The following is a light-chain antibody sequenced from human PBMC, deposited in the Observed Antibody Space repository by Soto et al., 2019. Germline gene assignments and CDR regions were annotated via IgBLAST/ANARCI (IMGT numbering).Light chain of an antibody. CDR2: KAS. J-gene: IGKJ1*01. CDR1: QIISSW. V-gene: IGKV1-5*03. Sequence: DFQVTQSHSTLSASVGDRVTITCRASQIISSWLAWYQQKPGKAPKLLIYKASSLESGVPSRFSGSGSGTEFTLTISSLQPDDFATYYCQQYNSYSWTFGQGTKVDIK. CDR3: QQYNSYSWT.